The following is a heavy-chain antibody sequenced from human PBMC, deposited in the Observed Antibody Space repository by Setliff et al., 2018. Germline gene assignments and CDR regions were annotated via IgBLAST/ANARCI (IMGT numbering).Heavy chain of an antibody. V-gene: IGHV3-23*01. J-gene: IGHJ4*02. CDR3: ANRGPYCSGGTCHYYFDY. D-gene: IGHD2-15*01. Sequence: GGSLRLSCAASGFTFSSYAMSWVRQAPGKGLEWGSLITGSGGGAYYADSVKGRLTISRDNSKNTLYLQMNSLRAEDTAVYYCANRGPYCSGGTCHYYFDYWGQGTLVTVS. CDR1: GFTFSSYA. CDR2: ITGSGGGA.